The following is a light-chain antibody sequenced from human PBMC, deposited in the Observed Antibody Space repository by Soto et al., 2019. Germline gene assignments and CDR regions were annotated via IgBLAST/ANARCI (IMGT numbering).Light chain of an antibody. CDR1: QTISNY. CDR3: QQCYSSPLT. J-gene: IGKJ4*01. CDR2: AAS. V-gene: IGKV1-39*01. Sequence: DIQVTQSPSSLSASVGDRVTITCRASQTISNYLNWYQQQPGKAPKLLIYAASSLQSGVPSGFSGSGSGTDFTLTISSLQPEDFATYYCQQCYSSPLTFGGGTKV.